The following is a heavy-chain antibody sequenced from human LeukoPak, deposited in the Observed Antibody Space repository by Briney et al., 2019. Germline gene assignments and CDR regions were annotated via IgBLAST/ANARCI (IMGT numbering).Heavy chain of an antibody. V-gene: IGHV1-8*01. CDR1: GYTFTSYD. CDR3: ARSLRNSFDI. Sequence: ASVKVSCKASGYTFTSYDINWVRQATGQGLEWMGWMNSNSGNTGYAQKFQGRVTITRNTSISTAYMELSSLRSEDTAVYYCARSLRNSFDIWGQGTMVTVSS. J-gene: IGHJ3*02. D-gene: IGHD5/OR15-5a*01. CDR2: MNSNSGNT.